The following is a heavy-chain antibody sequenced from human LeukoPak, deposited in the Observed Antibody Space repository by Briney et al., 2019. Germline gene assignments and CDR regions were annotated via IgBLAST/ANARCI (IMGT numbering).Heavy chain of an antibody. CDR3: ARASRAPTQYFDL. V-gene: IGHV4-59*01. CDR2: IYYSGST. Sequence: SETLSLPCTVSGGSISSYYWSWIRQPPGKGLEWIGYIYYSGSTNYNPSLKSRVTISVDTSKNQFSLKLSSVTAADTDVYYGARASRAPTQYFDLWGRGTLVTVSS. D-gene: IGHD6-6*01. J-gene: IGHJ2*01. CDR1: GGSISSYY.